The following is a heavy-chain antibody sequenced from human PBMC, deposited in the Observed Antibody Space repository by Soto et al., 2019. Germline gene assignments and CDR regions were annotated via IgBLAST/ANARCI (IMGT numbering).Heavy chain of an antibody. Sequence: EVQLVESGGVLVQPGGSLRLSCAASGFTFSSYEMNWVRQAPGKGLEWISYISSIGTTIDYADSVKGRFTISRDNTKNSLYLQMNSLRAEDTAVYYCARVNQQLVRYYYGMDVWGQGTTVTVSS. CDR3: ARVNQQLVRYYYGMDV. V-gene: IGHV3-48*03. J-gene: IGHJ6*02. CDR2: ISSIGTTI. D-gene: IGHD6-13*01. CDR1: GFTFSSYE.